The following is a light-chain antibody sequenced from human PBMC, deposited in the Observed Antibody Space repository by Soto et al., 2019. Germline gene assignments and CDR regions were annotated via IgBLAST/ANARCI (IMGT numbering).Light chain of an antibody. CDR3: GSYTSTDTPFV. CDR1: STDVGGYNY. V-gene: IGLV2-14*01. J-gene: IGLJ1*01. CDR2: EVN. Sequence: QSVLAQPSSVSGSPGQSITISCTGTSTDVGGYNYVSWYQHHPGKGPKLIIYEVNNRPSGVSDRFSGSKSGNKASLTISNLEAEDESAYYCGSYTSTDTPFVFGTGTKVTVI.